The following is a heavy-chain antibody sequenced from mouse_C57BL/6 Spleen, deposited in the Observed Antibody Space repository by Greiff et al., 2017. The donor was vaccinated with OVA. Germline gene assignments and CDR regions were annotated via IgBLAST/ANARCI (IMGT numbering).Heavy chain of an antibody. D-gene: IGHD4-1*01. J-gene: IGHJ3*01. V-gene: IGHV1-64*01. CDR3: ASRGTGTGFAY. CDR2: IHPNSGST. Sequence: VQLQQSGAELVKPGASVKLSCKASGYTFTSYWMHWVKQRPGQGLEWIGMIHPNSGSTNYNEKFKSKATLTVDKSSSTAYMQLSSLTSEDSAVYYCASRGTGTGFAYWGQGTLVTVSA. CDR1: GYTFTSYW.